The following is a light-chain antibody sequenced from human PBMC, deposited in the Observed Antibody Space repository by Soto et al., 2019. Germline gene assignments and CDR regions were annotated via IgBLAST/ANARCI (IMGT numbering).Light chain of an antibody. CDR2: GAS. Sequence: EIVLTQSPGTLSLSPGERATLSCRASQSVSSSYLAWYQQKPGQAHRLLISGASSRATGIPDRFSGSGSGTDVTLTISRLEPEDFAVYYCQQYGASPPFTFGPGTKGDIK. CDR3: QQYGASPPFT. V-gene: IGKV3-20*01. J-gene: IGKJ3*01. CDR1: QSVSSSY.